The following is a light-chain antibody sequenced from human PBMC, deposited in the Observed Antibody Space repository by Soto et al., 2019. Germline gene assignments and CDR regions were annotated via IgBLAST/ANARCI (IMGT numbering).Light chain of an antibody. CDR3: SSYAGSNKSV. Sequence: QSALTQPPSASGSPGQSVTISCTGTSSDVGGYNYVSWYQQYAGKAPKLMIYEVTKRPSGVPDRFSGSKSGNKASLTVSGLQAEDEADYYCSSYAGSNKSVFGTGTKLTVL. CDR1: SSDVGGYNY. J-gene: IGLJ1*01. V-gene: IGLV2-8*01. CDR2: EVT.